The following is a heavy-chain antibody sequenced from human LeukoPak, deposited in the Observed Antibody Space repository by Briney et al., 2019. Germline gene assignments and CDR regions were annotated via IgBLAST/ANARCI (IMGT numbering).Heavy chain of an antibody. V-gene: IGHV4-59*01. J-gene: IGHJ4*02. Sequence: TSETLSLTCTVSDDSISDYYWGWIRQPPGKGLEWIGYFYNSGRSTYNPSLKSRVTISADTSKNHFSLKLNSVTTADTAVYYCTRGAGWLIDYWGQGILVTVSS. CDR1: DDSISDYY. D-gene: IGHD3-16*01. CDR3: TRGAGWLIDY. CDR2: FYNSGRS.